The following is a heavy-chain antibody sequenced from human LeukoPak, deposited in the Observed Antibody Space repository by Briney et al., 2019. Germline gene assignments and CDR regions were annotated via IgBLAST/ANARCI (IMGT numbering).Heavy chain of an antibody. CDR3: ARDPIIAAAGKNYYYGMDV. CDR2: INYSGST. CDR1: GGSISSGGYY. J-gene: IGHJ6*02. V-gene: IGHV4-31*03. D-gene: IGHD6-13*01. Sequence: SQTLSLTCTVSGGSISSGGYYWSWIRQHPGKGLEWIGYINYSGSTYYNPSLKSRVTISVDTSKNQFSLKLSSVTAADTAVYYCARDPIIAAAGKNYYYGMDVWGQGTTVTVSS.